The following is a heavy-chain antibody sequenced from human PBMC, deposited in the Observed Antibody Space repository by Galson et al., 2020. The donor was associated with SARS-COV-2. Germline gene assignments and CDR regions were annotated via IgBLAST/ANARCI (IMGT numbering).Heavy chain of an antibody. CDR3: ARDTTVGVNAFDI. V-gene: IGHV1-2*02. CDR1: GYTFTGYY. CDR2: INPNSGGT. Sequence: ASVNVSCKASGYTFTGYYMHWVRQAPGQGLEWMGWINPNSGGTNYAQKFQGRVTMTRDTSISTAYMELSRLRSDDTAVYYCARDTTVGVNAFDIWGQGTMVTVSS. J-gene: IGHJ3*02. D-gene: IGHD1-26*01.